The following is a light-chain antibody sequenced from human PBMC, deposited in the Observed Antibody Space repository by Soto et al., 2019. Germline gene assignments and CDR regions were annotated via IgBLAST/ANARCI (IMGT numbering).Light chain of an antibody. CDR1: QSVSSNY. CDR3: QQYASSGIT. Sequence: EIVLTQSPGTLSLSPGERATLSCRASQSVSSNYLAWYQQKPGRAPRLLIYGASSRATGIPDRFSGSGSGTDFTLTISRLEPEDFAVYYCQQYASSGITFGPGTKVDI. CDR2: GAS. V-gene: IGKV3-20*01. J-gene: IGKJ3*01.